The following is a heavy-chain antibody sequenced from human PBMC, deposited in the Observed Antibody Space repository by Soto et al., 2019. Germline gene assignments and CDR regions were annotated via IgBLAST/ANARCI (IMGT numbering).Heavy chain of an antibody. CDR3: ARDGGPYSSGWYINFQH. CDR2: IIPILGIA. V-gene: IGHV1-69*04. Sequence: GASVKVSCKASGYTFTYLSMRWVRQAPGKGLEWMGRIIPILGIANYAQKFQGRVTITADKSTSTAYMELSSLRSEDTAVYYCARDGGPYSSGWYINFQHWGQGTLVTVSS. D-gene: IGHD6-19*01. CDR1: GYTFTYLS. J-gene: IGHJ1*01.